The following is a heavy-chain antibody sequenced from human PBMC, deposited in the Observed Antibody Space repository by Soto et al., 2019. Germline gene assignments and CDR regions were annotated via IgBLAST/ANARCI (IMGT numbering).Heavy chain of an antibody. J-gene: IGHJ6*02. V-gene: IGHV6-1*01. Sequence: SQTLSLTCVISGDSVSTNRAAWNWIRLSPSRGLEWLGRTYFRSKWYSEYEVSVKSRITIMAEASKNQFSLQLNSVTPEDTAVYFCARESSYTWNLEYYYGMDVWGQGTTVTLSS. CDR2: TYFRSKWYS. D-gene: IGHD1-20*01. CDR3: ARESSYTWNLEYYYGMDV. CDR1: GDSVSTNRAA.